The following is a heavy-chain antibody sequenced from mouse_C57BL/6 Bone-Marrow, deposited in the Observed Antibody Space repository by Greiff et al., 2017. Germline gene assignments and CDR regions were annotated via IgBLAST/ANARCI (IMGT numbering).Heavy chain of an antibody. Sequence: QVQLQQPGAELVMPGASVKLSCKASGYTFTSYWMHWVKQRPGQGLEWIGEIDPSDSYTNYNQKFKGKSTLTVDKSSSTAYMQLSSLTSEDSAVYYCARIQYFDVWGTGTTVTVSS. CDR3: ARIQYFDV. J-gene: IGHJ1*03. CDR1: GYTFTSYW. V-gene: IGHV1-69*01. CDR2: IDPSDSYT.